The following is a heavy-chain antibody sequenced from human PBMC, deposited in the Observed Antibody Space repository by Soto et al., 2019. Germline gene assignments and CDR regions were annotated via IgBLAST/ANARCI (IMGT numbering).Heavy chain of an antibody. J-gene: IGHJ5*02. CDR3: ARGIGVRGSYVTQS. CDR1: GYTFTGYY. Sequence: ASVRVSCKASGYTFTGYYMHWVRQAPGQGLEWMGWINPNSGGTNYAQKFQGRVTMTRDTSISTAYMELSRLRSDDTAVYYCARGIGVRGSYVTQSWGQGTLVTVSS. D-gene: IGHD1-26*01. V-gene: IGHV1-2*02. CDR2: INPNSGGT.